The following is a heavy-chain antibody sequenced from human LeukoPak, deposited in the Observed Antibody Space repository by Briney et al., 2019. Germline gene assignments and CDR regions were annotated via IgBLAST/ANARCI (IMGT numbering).Heavy chain of an antibody. J-gene: IGHJ4*02. Sequence: GGSLRLSCAASGFTFTSYGMNWVRQAPGRGLEWVSSISSGSTYMYYADSVKGRFTISRDNAKNSVYLQMNSLRVEDTAVYYCAKGYLTAMVTRYDYWGQGTLVTVSS. D-gene: IGHD5-18*01. V-gene: IGHV3-21*06. CDR1: GFTFTSYG. CDR3: AKGYLTAMVTRYDY. CDR2: ISSGSTYM.